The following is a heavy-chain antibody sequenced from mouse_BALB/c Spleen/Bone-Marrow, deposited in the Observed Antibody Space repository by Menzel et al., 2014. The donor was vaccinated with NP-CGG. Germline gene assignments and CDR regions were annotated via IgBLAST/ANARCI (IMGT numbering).Heavy chain of an antibody. CDR2: ILPGSGST. CDR3: ASNCGFVC. D-gene: IGHD4-1*02. Sequence: QVQLQQSGAELIKPGASVKISCKATGYTFSSYWIEWVKQRPGHGLEWIGEILPGSGSTNYNEKFKGKATFTADTSSNPPCMQPSSLTSEYSAVYYCASNCGFVCWGQGTTLTVSS. V-gene: IGHV1-9*01. J-gene: IGHJ2*01. CDR1: GYTFSSYW.